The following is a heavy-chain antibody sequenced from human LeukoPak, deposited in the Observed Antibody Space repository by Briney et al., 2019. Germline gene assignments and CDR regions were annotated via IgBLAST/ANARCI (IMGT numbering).Heavy chain of an antibody. Sequence: SETLSLTCTVSGGSISTSSYYWGWIRQPPGKGLEWIGSIYYSGSTYYNPSLKSRVTISVDTSKNQFSLKLSSVTAADTAVYYCARVWLWYYFDYWGQGTLVTVSS. J-gene: IGHJ4*02. CDR1: GGSISTSSYY. CDR3: ARVWLWYYFDY. V-gene: IGHV4-39*07. CDR2: IYYSGST. D-gene: IGHD5-18*01.